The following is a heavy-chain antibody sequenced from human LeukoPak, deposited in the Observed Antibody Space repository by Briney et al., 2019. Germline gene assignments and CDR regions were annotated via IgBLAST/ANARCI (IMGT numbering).Heavy chain of an antibody. CDR1: GFSFSNYW. J-gene: IGHJ3*02. D-gene: IGHD6-13*01. CDR2: INSDGSTS. V-gene: IGHV3-74*03. CDR3: ARESTIAAAGPWRGAFDI. Sequence: QPGGSLRLSCAASGFSFSNYWMRWVRQAPGKGLVWVSRINSDGSTSTYADSVKGRFTISRENAKNSLYLQMNSLRAGDTAVYYCARESTIAAAGPWRGAFDIWGQGTMVTVSS.